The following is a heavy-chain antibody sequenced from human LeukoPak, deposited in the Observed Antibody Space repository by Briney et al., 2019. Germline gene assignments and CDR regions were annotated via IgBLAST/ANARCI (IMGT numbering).Heavy chain of an antibody. D-gene: IGHD3-10*01. Sequence: ASVKVSCKASGYTFTSYDINWVRQATGQGLEWMGWMNPNSGNTGYAQKFQGRITMTRNTSISTAYMELSSLRSEDTAVYYCASSITMVQGGHDACDIWGQGRMVTVSS. CDR1: GYTFTSYD. CDR3: ASSITMVQGGHDACDI. CDR2: MNPNSGNT. V-gene: IGHV1-8*01. J-gene: IGHJ3*02.